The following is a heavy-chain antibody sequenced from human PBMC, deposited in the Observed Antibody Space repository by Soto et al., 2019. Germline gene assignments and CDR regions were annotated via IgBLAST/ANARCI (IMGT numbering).Heavy chain of an antibody. Sequence: SETLSLTCAVSGGSISSGGYSWSWIRQPPGKGLEWIGYIYHSGSTYYNPSLKSRVTISVDRSKNQFSLKLSSVTAADTAVYYCASFYSRGRYYFDYWGQGTLVTVSS. V-gene: IGHV4-30-2*01. CDR1: GGSISSGGYS. J-gene: IGHJ4*02. CDR2: IYHSGST. D-gene: IGHD2-21*01. CDR3: ASFYSRGRYYFDY.